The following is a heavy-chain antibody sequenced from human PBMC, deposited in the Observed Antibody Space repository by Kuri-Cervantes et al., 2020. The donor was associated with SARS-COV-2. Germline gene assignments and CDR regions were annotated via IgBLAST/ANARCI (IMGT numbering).Heavy chain of an antibody. V-gene: IGHV3-23*01. J-gene: IGHJ5*02. CDR3: ARAYYYDSSGYYSNWFDP. Sequence: GGSLRLSCAASGFTFSSYAMSWVRQAPGKGLEWVSAISGSGGSTYYADSVKGRFTISRDNAKNSLYLQMNSLRAEDTAVYYCARAYYYDSSGYYSNWFDPWGQGTLVTVSS. CDR1: GFTFSSYA. D-gene: IGHD3-22*01. CDR2: ISGSGGST.